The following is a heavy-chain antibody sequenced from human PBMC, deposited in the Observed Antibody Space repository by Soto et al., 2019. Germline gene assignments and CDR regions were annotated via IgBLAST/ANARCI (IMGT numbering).Heavy chain of an antibody. CDR2: ISPGSRYP. J-gene: IGHJ6*02. CDR3: AGDTVTTFNYYYYGMDV. V-gene: IGHV3-11*05. CDR1: GFTFGDSY. Sequence: PGGSLRLSCAGSGFTFGDSYMSWIRQAPGKGLEWLSYISPGSRYPAYADSVKGRFTISRDNAKNSLYLQMNSLRAEDTAVYYCAGDTVTTFNYYYYGMDVWGQGTTVTVSS. D-gene: IGHD4-17*01.